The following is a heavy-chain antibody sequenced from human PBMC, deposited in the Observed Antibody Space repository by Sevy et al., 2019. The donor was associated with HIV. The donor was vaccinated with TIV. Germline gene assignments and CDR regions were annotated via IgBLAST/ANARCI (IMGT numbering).Heavy chain of an antibody. CDR3: AKVDGYTYGPAL. D-gene: IGHD5-18*01. J-gene: IGHJ3*01. Sequence: GGSLRLSCAASGFTFSNYAMSWVRQAPGKGLIWVSSISTGGGSTYYADSVKGRFTISRDNSKNTLYLQMNSLRVEDTAVYYCAKVDGYTYGPALWGQGTMVTVSS. CDR1: GFTFSNYA. V-gene: IGHV3-23*01. CDR2: ISTGGGST.